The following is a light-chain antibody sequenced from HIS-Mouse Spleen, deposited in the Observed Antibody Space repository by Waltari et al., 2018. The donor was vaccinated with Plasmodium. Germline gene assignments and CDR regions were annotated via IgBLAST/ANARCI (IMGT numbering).Light chain of an antibody. CDR3: CSYAGSYTWV. V-gene: IGLV2-11*01. CDR1: SSDVGGYNY. J-gene: IGLJ3*02. Sequence: QSALTQPRSVSGSPGQSVTISCHGTSSDVGGYNYVSWYQQPPGQAPKRMLDDVSKRPSGVPDRFSGSKSGNTASLTISGLQAEDEADYYCCSYAGSYTWVFGGGTKLTVL. CDR2: DVS.